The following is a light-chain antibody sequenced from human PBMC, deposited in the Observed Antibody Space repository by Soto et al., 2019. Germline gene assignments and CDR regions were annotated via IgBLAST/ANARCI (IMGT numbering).Light chain of an antibody. CDR2: EVT. Sequence: QSVLTQPPSASGTAGQVVTISCTGTSSDVGGYNYVSWYQQHPGKAPKLVIYEVTKRPSGVPDRFSGSKSGNTASLTVSGLQAEDEADYYCSSFTGASTIFGTGTKVTVL. CDR3: SSFTGASTI. CDR1: SSDVGGYNY. V-gene: IGLV2-8*01. J-gene: IGLJ1*01.